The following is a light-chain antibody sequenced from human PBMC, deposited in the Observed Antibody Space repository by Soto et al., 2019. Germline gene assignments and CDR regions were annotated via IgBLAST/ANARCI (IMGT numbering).Light chain of an antibody. Sequence: QLVLTQSPSASASLGASVKLTCTLSSGHSSDAIAWHQQQPEKDPRYLMKLNSDGSHSKGDGIPDRFSGSSSGAERYLTISSLQSEDEADYYCQTWGTGIQVFGGGTKVTVL. CDR3: QTWGTGIQV. V-gene: IGLV4-69*01. J-gene: IGLJ2*01. CDR1: SGHSSDA. CDR2: LNSDGSH.